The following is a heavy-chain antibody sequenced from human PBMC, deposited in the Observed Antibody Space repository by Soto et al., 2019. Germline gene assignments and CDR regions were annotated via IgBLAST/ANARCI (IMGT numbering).Heavy chain of an antibody. CDR1: GFTFSLYN. Sequence: GGSLRLSCAASGFTFSLYNMNWVRQAPGKGLEWVSSFSSSGTYIYYADSVKGRFTISRDNAKNSLFLQMNNLRAEDTAVYYCARGFRTGYDAGYTYLDPWGQGTIVTVYS. CDR2: FSSSGTYI. V-gene: IGHV3-21*01. J-gene: IGHJ5*02. CDR3: ARGFRTGYDAGYTYLDP. D-gene: IGHD3-22*01.